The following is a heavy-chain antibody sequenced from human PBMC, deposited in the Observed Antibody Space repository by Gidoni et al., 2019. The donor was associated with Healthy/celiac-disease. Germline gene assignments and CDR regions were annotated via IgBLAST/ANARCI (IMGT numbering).Heavy chain of an antibody. CDR3: ARISLGYCSSTSCFADFYYFDY. J-gene: IGHJ4*02. V-gene: IGHV1-2*02. D-gene: IGHD2-2*01. CDR1: GYTFTGYY. Sequence: QVQLVQSGAEVKKPGASVKVSCKASGYTFTGYYMHWVRQAPGQGLEWMGWINPNSGGTNYAQKFQGRVTMTRDTSISTAYMELSRLRSDDTAVYYCARISLGYCSSTSCFADFYYFDYWGQGTLVTVSS. CDR2: INPNSGGT.